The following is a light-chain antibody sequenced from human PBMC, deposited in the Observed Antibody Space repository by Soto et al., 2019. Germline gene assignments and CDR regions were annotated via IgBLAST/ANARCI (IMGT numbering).Light chain of an antibody. CDR3: GSFIHVWV. Sequence: QSALTQPASVSASPGQSITISCTATGSDVGYFKYVSWYQQQTGKAPKLIIYEVNKRPPGISNRFSGSKSGTTASLTISGLQTEDEAYYYCGSFIHVWVFGGGTKLTVL. CDR2: EVN. J-gene: IGLJ3*02. CDR1: GSDVGYFKY. V-gene: IGLV2-14*01.